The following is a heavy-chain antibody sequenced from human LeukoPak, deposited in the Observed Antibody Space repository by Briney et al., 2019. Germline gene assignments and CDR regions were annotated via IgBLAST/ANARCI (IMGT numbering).Heavy chain of an antibody. D-gene: IGHD2-2*01. CDR3: ARQEKYCSSTSCYPYYYYYYMDV. Sequence: PGGSLRLSCAASGFTVSSNYMSWVRQAPGEGLEWVSVIYSGGSTYYADSVKGRFTISRDNSKNTLYLQMNSLRAEDTAVYYCARQEKYCSSTSCYPYYYYYYMDVWGKGTTVTVSS. CDR1: GFTVSSNY. CDR2: IYSGGST. V-gene: IGHV3-66*02. J-gene: IGHJ6*03.